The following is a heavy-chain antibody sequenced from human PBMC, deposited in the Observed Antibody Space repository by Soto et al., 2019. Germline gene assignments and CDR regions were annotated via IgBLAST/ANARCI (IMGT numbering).Heavy chain of an antibody. CDR3: ARGVGATYGGVSAFDL. Sequence: QVQLVQSGAEVKKPGSSVKVSCKAYGGTFSSYTISWVRQAPGQGLEWMGRIIPILGIANYAQKFQGRVTITADKSTSTAYMELSSLRSEDTALYYCARGVGATYGGVSAFDLWGQLTVVTVSS. D-gene: IGHD1-26*01. J-gene: IGHJ3*01. CDR2: IIPILGIA. CDR1: GGTFSSYT. V-gene: IGHV1-69*02.